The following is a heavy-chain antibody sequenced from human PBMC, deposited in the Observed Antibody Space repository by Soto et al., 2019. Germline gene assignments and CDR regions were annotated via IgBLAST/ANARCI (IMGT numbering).Heavy chain of an antibody. Sequence: QVQLQGSGPGLVKPSETLSLTCSVSGGSVSSDNYYWSWIRQPPGKGLEWIGYISHSGNTNYNPSLKSRVTISIDTSKNHLSLKMTSVTAADTAVYYCARDTRITIFGVVTNWFDPWGQGTLVTVSS. CDR3: ARDTRITIFGVVTNWFDP. D-gene: IGHD3-3*01. V-gene: IGHV4-61*03. CDR2: ISHSGNT. CDR1: GGSVSSDNYY. J-gene: IGHJ5*02.